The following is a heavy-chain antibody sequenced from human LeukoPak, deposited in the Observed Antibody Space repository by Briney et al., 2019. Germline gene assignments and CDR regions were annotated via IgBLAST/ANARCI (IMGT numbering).Heavy chain of an antibody. CDR2: LNPRSGAT. CDR3: ARDHRRGSTGYDMPAD. J-gene: IGHJ4*02. CDR1: GYTFVDYY. Sequence: GASVKVSCKASGYTFVDYYLYWVRQAPGQGLEWMGWLNPRSGATNHAQKFQARVTMTRDTSINTAYMELSRLRSDDTAVYYCARDHRRGSTGYDMPADWGQGTLVTVSS. D-gene: IGHD5-12*01. V-gene: IGHV1-2*02.